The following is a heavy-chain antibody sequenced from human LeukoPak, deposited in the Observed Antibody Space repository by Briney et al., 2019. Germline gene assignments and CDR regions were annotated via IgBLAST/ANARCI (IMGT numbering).Heavy chain of an antibody. Sequence: GGSLRLSCAASGFTFSSYTMNWVRQAPGKGLEWVSSITSSSSYIYYADSVKGRFTISRDNAKNSLYLQMNSLRAEDTAVYYCARDLNRSYGSGNDYWGQGTLVTVSS. D-gene: IGHD3-10*01. V-gene: IGHV3-21*01. CDR2: ITSSSSYI. CDR1: GFTFSSYT. J-gene: IGHJ4*02. CDR3: ARDLNRSYGSGNDY.